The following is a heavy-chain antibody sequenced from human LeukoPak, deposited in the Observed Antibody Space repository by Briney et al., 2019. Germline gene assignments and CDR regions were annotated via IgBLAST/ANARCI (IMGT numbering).Heavy chain of an antibody. D-gene: IGHD6-13*01. CDR3: ARSIAAALMDV. Sequence: SQTLSLTCAVSGGSISSGGYSWSWIRQPPGKGLEWIGYIYHSGSTYYNPSLKSRVTISVDRSKNQFSLKLSSVTAADTAVYYCARSIAAALMDVWGQGTTVTVSS. CDR2: IYHSGST. J-gene: IGHJ6*02. CDR1: GGSISSGGYS. V-gene: IGHV4-30-2*01.